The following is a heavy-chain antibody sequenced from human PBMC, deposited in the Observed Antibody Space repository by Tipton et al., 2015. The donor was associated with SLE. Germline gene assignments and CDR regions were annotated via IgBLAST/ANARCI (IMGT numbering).Heavy chain of an antibody. CDR3: LRRSGSGTDV. CDR1: GYSISSGY. Sequence: TLSLTCSVSGYSISSGYWGWIRQPPGKDLEWIATLHHSGSTYYSPSLKSRVTISVDTSMNQLTLNLRSVTAADTAVYYCLRRSGSGTDVWGLGTTVTVSS. CDR2: LHHSGST. D-gene: IGHD1-26*01. V-gene: IGHV4-38-2*01. J-gene: IGHJ6*02.